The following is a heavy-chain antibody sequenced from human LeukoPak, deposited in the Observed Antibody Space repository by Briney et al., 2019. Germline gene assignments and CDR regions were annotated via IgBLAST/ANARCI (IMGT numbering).Heavy chain of an antibody. D-gene: IGHD2-2*01. Sequence: PGGSLRLSCAASGFTFSSYGMHWVRQAPGKGLEWVAFIRYDGSNKYYADSVKGRFTISRDNSKNTLYLQMNSLRAEDTAVYYCAKDEGYCSSTSCYDPTFDYWGQGTLVTVSS. V-gene: IGHV3-30*02. CDR1: GFTFSSYG. CDR2: IRYDGSNK. J-gene: IGHJ4*02. CDR3: AKDEGYCSSTSCYDPTFDY.